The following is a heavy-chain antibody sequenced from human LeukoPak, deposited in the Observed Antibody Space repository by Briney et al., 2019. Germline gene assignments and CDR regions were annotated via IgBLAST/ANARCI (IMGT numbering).Heavy chain of an antibody. Sequence: SETLSLTCSVSGGSISNYYWSWIRQPPGKGLEWIGYIYYSGSTNYNPSLKSRVTILVDTSKNQFSLKLSSVTAADTAVYYCARMSMVRGVRVRSWFDPWGQGTLVTVSS. D-gene: IGHD3-10*01. J-gene: IGHJ5*02. CDR1: GGSISNYY. V-gene: IGHV4-59*01. CDR2: IYYSGST. CDR3: ARMSMVRGVRVRSWFDP.